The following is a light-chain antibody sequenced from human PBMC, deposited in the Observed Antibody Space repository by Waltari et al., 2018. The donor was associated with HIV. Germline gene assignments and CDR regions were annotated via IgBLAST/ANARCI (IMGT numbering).Light chain of an antibody. CDR1: SSDVGGYNY. J-gene: IGLJ1*01. CDR2: DVS. Sequence: QSALTQPASVSGSPGQSITISCTGTSSDVGGYNYGPWYQQHPGKAPKLMIYDVSNRPSGVSNRFSGSKSGNTASLTISGLQAEDEADYYCSSYTSSSTRVFGTGTKVTVL. CDR3: SSYTSSSTRV. V-gene: IGLV2-14*01.